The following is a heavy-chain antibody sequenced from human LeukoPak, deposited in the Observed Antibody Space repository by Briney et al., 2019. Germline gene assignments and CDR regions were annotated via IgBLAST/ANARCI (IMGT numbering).Heavy chain of an antibody. CDR3: AGSTVTTESGAFDI. V-gene: IGHV1-2*02. CDR1: GYTFTGYY. J-gene: IGHJ3*02. Sequence: ASVKVSCKASGYTFTGYYMHWVRQAPGQGLGWMGWINPNSGGTNYAQTFQGRVTMTRDTSISTAYMELSRLRSDDTAVYYCAGSTVTTESGAFDIWGQGTMVTVSS. CDR2: INPNSGGT. D-gene: IGHD4-17*01.